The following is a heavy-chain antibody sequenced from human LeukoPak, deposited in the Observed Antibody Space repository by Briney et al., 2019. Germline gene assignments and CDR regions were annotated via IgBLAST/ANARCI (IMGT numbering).Heavy chain of an antibody. Sequence: SETLSLTCAVYGGSFSGYYWSWIRQPPGKGLEWIGEINHSGSTNYNPSLKSRVTISVDTSKSQLSLKLSSVTAADTAVYYCAGTSGWYFDYWGQGTLVTVSS. CDR1: GGSFSGYY. CDR2: INHSGST. CDR3: AGTSGWYFDY. J-gene: IGHJ4*02. V-gene: IGHV4-34*01. D-gene: IGHD6-19*01.